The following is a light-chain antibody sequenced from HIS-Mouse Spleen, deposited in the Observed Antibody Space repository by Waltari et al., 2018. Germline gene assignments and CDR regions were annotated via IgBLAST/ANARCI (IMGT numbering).Light chain of an antibody. CDR2: EVS. J-gene: IGLJ1*01. CDR1: SSDVGGYNY. V-gene: IGLV2-8*01. CDR3: SSYAGSNNYV. Sequence: QSALTQPPSASGSPGQSVTIPCTGTSSDVGGYNYVYWYQQHPGKAPKLMIYEVSKRPSGVPDRFSGSKSGNTASLTVSGLQAEDEADYYCSSYAGSNNYVFGTGTKVTVL.